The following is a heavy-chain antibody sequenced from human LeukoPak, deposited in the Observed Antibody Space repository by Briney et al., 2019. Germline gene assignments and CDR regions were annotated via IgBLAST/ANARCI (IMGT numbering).Heavy chain of an antibody. CDR3: AREVTVVPAAINYGMDV. D-gene: IGHD2-2*01. V-gene: IGHV1-46*01. Sequence: ASVKVSCKASGYTFTSYYMHWVRQAPGQGLEWMGIINPSGGSTSYAQKFQARVTMTRDTSTSTVYMELSSLRSEDTAVYYCAREVTVVPAAINYGMDVWGQGTTVTVSS. CDR2: INPSGGST. J-gene: IGHJ6*02. CDR1: GYTFTSYY.